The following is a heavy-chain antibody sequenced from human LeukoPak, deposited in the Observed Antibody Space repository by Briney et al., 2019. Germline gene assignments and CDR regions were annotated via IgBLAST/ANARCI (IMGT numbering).Heavy chain of an antibody. V-gene: IGHV3-7*01. CDR1: GFTFSNYW. Sequence: HSGGSLRLSCAASGFTFSNYWMSWVRQAPGKGLEWVANIKEDGSEKHYVDSMKGRCTISRDNDKNLLDLQSNSLRAEDKGVYYCARDSAQGGSKVVIGTTDYWGQGTLVTVSS. J-gene: IGHJ4*02. CDR2: IKEDGSEK. CDR3: ARDSAQGGSKVVIGTTDY. D-gene: IGHD1-7*01.